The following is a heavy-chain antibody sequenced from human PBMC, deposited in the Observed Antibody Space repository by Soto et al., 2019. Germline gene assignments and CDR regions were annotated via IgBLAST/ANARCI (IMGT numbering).Heavy chain of an antibody. CDR3: ARHFWFEELSGAYYQYAMDA. D-gene: IGHD3-10*01. V-gene: IGHV4-59*08. Sequence: TASAGTISRYSWSWFRRPPGKKMEWIGYIYYTGSPYYSPSLESRVIISLDASRTQFSLKLHSVTTAGTPVYYCARHFWFEELSGAYYQYAMDAWGQGTTVT. CDR1: AGTISRYS. J-gene: IGHJ6*02. CDR2: IYYTGSP.